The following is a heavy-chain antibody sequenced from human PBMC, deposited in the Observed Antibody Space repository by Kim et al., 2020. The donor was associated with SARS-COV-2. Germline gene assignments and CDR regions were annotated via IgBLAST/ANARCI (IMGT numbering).Heavy chain of an antibody. CDR1: VGSISSYY. D-gene: IGHD4-17*01. Sequence: SETLSLTCTVSVGSISSYYWSWIRQPPVKGLEWIGYIYYCGSTNYKPSLKSLVTISVDTSKNQFSLKLSSVTAADTAVYYCARIHDYGDPVAFDIWGQGTMATVSS. CDR3: ARIHDYGDPVAFDI. CDR2: IYYCGST. J-gene: IGHJ3*02. V-gene: IGHV4-59*01.